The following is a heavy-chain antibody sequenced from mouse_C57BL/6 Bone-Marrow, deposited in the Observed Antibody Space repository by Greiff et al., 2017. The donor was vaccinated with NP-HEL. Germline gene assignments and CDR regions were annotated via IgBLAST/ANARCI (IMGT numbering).Heavy chain of an antibody. CDR1: GYTFTSYG. D-gene: IGHD1-1*01. CDR2: IYIGNGYT. CDR3: ARERGTVVAPYWYFDV. J-gene: IGHJ1*03. Sequence: EVHLVESGAELVRPGSSVKMSCKTSGYTFTSYGINWVKQRPGQGLEWIGYIYIGNGYTEYNEKFKGKATLTSDTSSSTAYMQLSSLTSEDSAIYFCARERGTVVAPYWYFDVWGTGTTVTVSS. V-gene: IGHV1-58*01.